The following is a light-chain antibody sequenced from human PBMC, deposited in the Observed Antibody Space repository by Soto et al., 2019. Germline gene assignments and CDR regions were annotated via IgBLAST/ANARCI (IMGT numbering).Light chain of an antibody. Sequence: QSVLTQPASVSGSPGQSITISCTGTSSDIGDYNFVSWYQQYPGKAPKLMIYEVSNRPSGVSNRFSASKSGNTASLTISGLQAEDEAAYYCSSYTGKNTLYVFGTATKXT. J-gene: IGLJ1*01. V-gene: IGLV2-14*01. CDR1: SSDIGDYNF. CDR2: EVS. CDR3: SSYTGKNTLYV.